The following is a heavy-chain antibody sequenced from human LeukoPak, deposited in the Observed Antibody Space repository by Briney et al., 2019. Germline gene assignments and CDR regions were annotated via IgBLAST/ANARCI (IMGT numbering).Heavy chain of an antibody. CDR2: IHYSGST. V-gene: IGHV4-59*01. Sequence: PSETLSLTCTVSGGSISSYYWSWIRQPPGKELEWIGYIHYSGSTNYNPSLKGRVTMSVDTSKNQFSLKLTSVTAADTAVYYCARGGSSSSWPFYYWGQGTLVTVSS. J-gene: IGHJ4*02. CDR3: ARGGSSSSWPFYY. D-gene: IGHD6-13*01. CDR1: GGSISSYY.